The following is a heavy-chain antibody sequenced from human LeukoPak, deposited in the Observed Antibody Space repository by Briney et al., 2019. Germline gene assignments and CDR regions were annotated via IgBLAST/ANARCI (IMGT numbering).Heavy chain of an antibody. J-gene: IGHJ5*02. D-gene: IGHD3-10*01. CDR1: GFTVSSNY. Sequence: GGSLRLSCAASGFTVSSNYMSWVRQAPGKGLEWVSVIYSGGSTYYADSVKGRFTISRDNAKNSLYLQMNSLRAEDTAMYYCARDGWFGDNNWFDPWGQGTLVTVSS. CDR3: ARDGWFGDNNWFDP. CDR2: IYSGGST. V-gene: IGHV3-66*01.